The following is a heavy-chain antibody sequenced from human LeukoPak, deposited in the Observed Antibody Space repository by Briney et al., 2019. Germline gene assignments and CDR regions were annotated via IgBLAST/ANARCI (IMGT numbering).Heavy chain of an antibody. Sequence: PSETLSLTCSVSGGSLSSSTYYWGWIRQPPGKGLEWIGNIYNIGSAYYNPSLKSRVTISVDTSKNQFYLKLSSVTAADTAVYYCARQAYSSNLGWFDPWGQGTLVTVSS. CDR3: ARQAYSSNLGWFDP. CDR1: GGSLSSSTYY. CDR2: IYNIGSA. J-gene: IGHJ5*02. D-gene: IGHD6-13*01. V-gene: IGHV4-39*01.